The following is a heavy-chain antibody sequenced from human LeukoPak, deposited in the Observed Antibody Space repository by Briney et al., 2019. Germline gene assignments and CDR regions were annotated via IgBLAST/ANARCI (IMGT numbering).Heavy chain of an antibody. CDR3: AERGAEVGATVAPGDY. CDR1: GGSISSYY. V-gene: IGHV3-23*01. Sequence: PSETLSLTCTVSGGSISSYYWSWVRQAPGKGLEWVSAISGSGGSTYYADSVKGRFTISRDNSKNTLYLQMNSLRAEDTAVYYCAERGAEVGATVAPGDYWGQGTLVTVSS. CDR2: ISGSGGST. J-gene: IGHJ4*02. D-gene: IGHD1-26*01.